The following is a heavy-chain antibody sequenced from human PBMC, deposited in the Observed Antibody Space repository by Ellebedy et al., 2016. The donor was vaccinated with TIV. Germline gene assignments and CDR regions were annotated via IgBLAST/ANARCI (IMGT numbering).Heavy chain of an antibody. Sequence: SLKISCVASGFTFHDFALQWVRQAPGKGLEWVSGISWNSGYIDYADSVKGRFTVFRDNTKNSLFLQMSSLKPEDTAMYYCAKDPGDWGQGTLVTVSS. D-gene: IGHD3-10*01. CDR2: ISWNSGYI. J-gene: IGHJ4*02. CDR1: GFTFHDFA. V-gene: IGHV3-9*01. CDR3: AKDPGD.